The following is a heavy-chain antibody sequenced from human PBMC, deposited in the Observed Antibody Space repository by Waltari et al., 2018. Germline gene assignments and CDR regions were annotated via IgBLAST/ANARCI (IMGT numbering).Heavy chain of an antibody. Sequence: EVQLAESGGGLVKPGGSLRLSCEASGFTFSKYTMTWVRQAPGKGVGWVASITSSSVYIYYADSVKCRFTISRVNAKNSVYLQMNSLRAEDSAVYYCAKDDAYYDMNVWGTGTTVTVSS. CDR1: GFTFSKYT. CDR2: ITSSSVYI. CDR3: AKDDAYYDMNV. V-gene: IGHV3-21*06. J-gene: IGHJ6*03.